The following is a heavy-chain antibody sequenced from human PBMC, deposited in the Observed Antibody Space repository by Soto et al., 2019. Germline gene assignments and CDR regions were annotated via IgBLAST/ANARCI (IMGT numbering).Heavy chain of an antibody. D-gene: IGHD3-9*01. CDR3: ERLRYFDWLEPLDY. J-gene: IGHJ4*02. V-gene: IGHV1-18*01. Sequence: ASVKVSCKASGYTFTSYGISWVRQAPGQGLEWMGWISAYNGNTNYAQKLQGRVTMTTDTSTSTAYMELRSLRSDDTAVYYCERLRYFDWLEPLDYWGQGTLVTVSS. CDR2: ISAYNGNT. CDR1: GYTFTSYG.